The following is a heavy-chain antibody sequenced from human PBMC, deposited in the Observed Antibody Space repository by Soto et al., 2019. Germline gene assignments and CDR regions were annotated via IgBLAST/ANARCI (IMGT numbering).Heavy chain of an antibody. CDR1: GGSVSSGSYY. V-gene: IGHV4-61*01. CDR3: ARGYSSSWYYGLDY. D-gene: IGHD6-13*01. J-gene: IGHJ4*02. CDR2: IYYSGST. Sequence: ETLSLTCTVSGGSVSSGSYYWSWIRQPPGKGLEWIGYIYYSGSTNYNPSLKSRVTISVDTSKNQFSLKLSSVTAADTAVYYCARGYSSSWYYGLDYWGQGTLVTVSS.